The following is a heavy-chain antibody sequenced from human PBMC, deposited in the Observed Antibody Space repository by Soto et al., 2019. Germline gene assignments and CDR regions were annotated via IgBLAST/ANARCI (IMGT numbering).Heavy chain of an antibody. J-gene: IGHJ6*02. CDR2: IIPIFGTA. V-gene: IGHV1-69*13. CDR3: ARSQGGSSSLDIYYYYYYGMDV. Sequence: SVKVSCKASGYTFTSYGISWVRQAPGQGLEWMGGIIPIFGTANYAQKFQGRVTITADESTSTGYMELSSLRSEDTAVYYCARSQGGSSSLDIYYYYYYGMDVWGQGTTVTVSS. D-gene: IGHD2-15*01. CDR1: GYTFTSYG.